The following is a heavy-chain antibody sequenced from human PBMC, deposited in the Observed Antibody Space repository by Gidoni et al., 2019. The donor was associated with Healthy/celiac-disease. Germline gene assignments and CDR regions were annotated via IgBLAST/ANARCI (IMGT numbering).Heavy chain of an antibody. CDR1: GGSISSSRYY. D-gene: IGHD3-22*01. CDR3: ARQGDSSGYYYYYYYGMDV. CDR2: IYYSGST. V-gene: IGHV4-39*01. J-gene: IGHJ6*02. Sequence: QLQLQESGPGLVKPSETLSLTCTVSGGSISSSRYYWGWIRQPPGKGLEWIGSIYYSGSTYYNPSLKSRVTISVDTSKNQFSLKLSSVTAADTAVYYCARQGDSSGYYYYYYYGMDVWGQGTTVTVSS.